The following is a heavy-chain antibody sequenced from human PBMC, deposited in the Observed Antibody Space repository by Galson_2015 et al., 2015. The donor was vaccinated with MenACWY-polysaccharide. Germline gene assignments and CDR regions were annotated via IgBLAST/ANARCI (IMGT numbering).Heavy chain of an antibody. CDR1: GFTFSSYA. V-gene: IGHV3-23*01. Sequence: SLRLSCAASGFTFSSYAMSWVRQAPGKGLEWVSAISGSGGSTYYADYVKGRFTISRDNFKDTLYLPMNSLRAEDTAVYYYAKGGLAFSSRGMDVSGQGTTVTVSS. D-gene: IGHD3-3*02. CDR3: AKGGLAFSSRGMDV. J-gene: IGHJ6*02. CDR2: ISGSGGST.